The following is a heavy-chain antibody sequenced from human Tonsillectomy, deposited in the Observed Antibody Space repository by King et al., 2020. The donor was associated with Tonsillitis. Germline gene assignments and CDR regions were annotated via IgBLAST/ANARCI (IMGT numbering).Heavy chain of an antibody. CDR1: GFTFSSYA. Sequence: VQLVESGGGLVQPGGSLRLSCSASGFTFSSYAMHWVRQAPGKGLEYVSAISSNGGSTYYADSVKGRFTISRDNSKNTLYLQMSSLRAEDTAVYYCVKTGGSSSWSMYYFDYWGQGTLVTVSS. CDR3: VKTGGSSSWSMYYFDY. CDR2: ISSNGGST. J-gene: IGHJ4*02. D-gene: IGHD6-6*01. V-gene: IGHV3-64D*06.